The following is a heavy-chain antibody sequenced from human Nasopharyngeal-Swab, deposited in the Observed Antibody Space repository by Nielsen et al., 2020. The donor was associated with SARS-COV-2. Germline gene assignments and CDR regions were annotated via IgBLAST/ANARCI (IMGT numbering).Heavy chain of an antibody. J-gene: IGHJ4*02. CDR1: GGTFSSYA. D-gene: IGHD2-15*01. Sequence: SVKVSCKASGGTFSSYAISWVRQAPGQGLEWMGGIIPIFGTANYAQKFQGRVTITADESTSTAYMELRSLRSDDTAVYYCARHYCSGGSCYRLFDYWGQGTLVTVSS. CDR3: ARHYCSGGSCYRLFDY. CDR2: IIPIFGTA. V-gene: IGHV1-69*13.